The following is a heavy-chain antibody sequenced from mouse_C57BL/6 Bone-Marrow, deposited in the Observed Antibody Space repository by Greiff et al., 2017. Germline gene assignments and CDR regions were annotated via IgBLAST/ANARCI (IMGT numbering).Heavy chain of an antibody. V-gene: IGHV5-2*01. CDR2: INSDGGST. D-gene: IGHD1-1*01. J-gene: IGHJ1*03. CDR1: EYEFPSHD. CDR3: ARGGLDYGSSYWYFDV. Sequence: VQLQQSGGGLVQPGESLKLSCESNEYEFPSHDMSWVRKTPEKRLELVAAINSDGGSTYYPDTMERRFIISRDNTKKTLYLQMSSLRSEDTALYYCARGGLDYGSSYWYFDVWGTGTTVTVSS.